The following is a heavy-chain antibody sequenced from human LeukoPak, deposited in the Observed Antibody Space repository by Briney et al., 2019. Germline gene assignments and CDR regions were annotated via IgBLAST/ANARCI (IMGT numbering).Heavy chain of an antibody. D-gene: IGHD6-13*01. CDR2: ISSSSSTI. V-gene: IGHV3-48*04. Sequence: GGSPRLSCAASGFTFSSYSMNWVRQAPGKGLEWVSYISSSSSTIYYADSVKGRFTVSRDNAKNTLYLQVNNLRAEDTAVYYCARGPSSNWSGLDFWGQGTLLTVSS. J-gene: IGHJ4*02. CDR3: ARGPSSNWSGLDF. CDR1: GFTFSSYS.